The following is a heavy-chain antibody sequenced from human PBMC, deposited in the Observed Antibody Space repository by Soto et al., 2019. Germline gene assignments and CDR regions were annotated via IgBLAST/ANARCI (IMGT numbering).Heavy chain of an antibody. D-gene: IGHD4-17*01. J-gene: IGHJ4*02. CDR1: GGSVSNKTYY. V-gene: IGHV4-61*01. CDR3: ARTTAVPNTLRSRYFFDY. Sequence: SETLSLTSSISGGSVSNKTYYWSWIRQPPGKRLEWIGYVYYSGTTNYNPSLKSRVTISVDLSKNQFSLRLGSMTTADTALYYCARTTAVPNTLRSRYFFDYWGQGTLVTVSS. CDR2: VYYSGTT.